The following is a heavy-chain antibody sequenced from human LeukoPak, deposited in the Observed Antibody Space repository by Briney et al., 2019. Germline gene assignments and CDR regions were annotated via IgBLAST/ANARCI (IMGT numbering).Heavy chain of an antibody. CDR1: GFTFSNYG. CDR2: ISSTSSTI. J-gene: IGHJ4*02. CDR3: ARGGAARPDY. Sequence: GGSLRLSCATSGFTFSNYGMNWVRQAPGKGLEWVSYISSTSSTINYGDSVKGRFTISRDNAKNSLYLQMNSLRAEDTAVYYCARGGAARPDYWGQGTLVTVSS. D-gene: IGHD6-6*01. V-gene: IGHV3-48*01.